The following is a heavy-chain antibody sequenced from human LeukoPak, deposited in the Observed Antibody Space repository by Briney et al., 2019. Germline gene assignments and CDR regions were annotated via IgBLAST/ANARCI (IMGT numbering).Heavy chain of an antibody. Sequence: SETLSLTCTVSGGSVSSGNYYWSWIRQPPGKGLEWIGYRHYSESTNYNPSLKSRVTISVDTSKNQFSLKLSSVTAADTAVYYCARDPSGYFNYWSQGTLATVSS. CDR2: RHYSEST. CDR3: ARDPSGYFNY. CDR1: GGSVSSGNYY. J-gene: IGHJ4*02. D-gene: IGHD3-22*01. V-gene: IGHV4-61*01.